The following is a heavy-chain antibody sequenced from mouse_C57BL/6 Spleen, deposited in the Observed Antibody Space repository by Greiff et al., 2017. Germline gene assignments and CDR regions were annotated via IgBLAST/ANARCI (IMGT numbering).Heavy chain of an antibody. V-gene: IGHV1-82*01. Sequence: VQLQQSGPELVKPGASVKISCKASGYAFSSSWMNWVKQRPGKGLEWIGRIYPGDGDTNYNGKFKGKATLTADKSSSTAYMQLSSLTSEDSAVYFCARGGYGYDGFAYWGQVTLVTVSA. CDR3: ARGGYGYDGFAY. CDR2: IYPGDGDT. J-gene: IGHJ3*01. CDR1: GYAFSSSW. D-gene: IGHD2-2*01.